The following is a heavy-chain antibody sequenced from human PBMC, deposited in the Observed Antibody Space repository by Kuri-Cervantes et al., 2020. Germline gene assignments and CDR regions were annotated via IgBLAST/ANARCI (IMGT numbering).Heavy chain of an antibody. V-gene: IGHV4-59*12. CDR3: AVTVTTYYYGMDV. CDR2: IYYSGST. D-gene: IGHD4-17*01. Sequence: SETLSLTCTVSGGSISSYYWSWIRQPPGKGLEWIGYIYYSGSTNYNPSLKRRPTISVDTSRNQFSLKLSSVTAADTAVYYCAVTVTTYYYGMDVWGQGTTVTVSS. CDR1: GGSISSYY. J-gene: IGHJ6*02.